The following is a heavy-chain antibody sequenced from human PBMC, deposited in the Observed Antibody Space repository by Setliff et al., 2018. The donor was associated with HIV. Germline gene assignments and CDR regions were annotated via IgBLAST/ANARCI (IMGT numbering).Heavy chain of an antibody. V-gene: IGHV1-2*02. CDR1: RYTFTDYY. CDR2: INPNNGDT. CDR3: ARSGAGYSTGPLYYYMDV. Sequence: ASVKVSCKASRYTFTDYYMHWVRQAPGQGLEWMGWINPNNGDTNYAQHFQDRVSMTRDSSISTVYMELSRLGSDDTAVYYCARSGAGYSTGPLYYYMDVWGKGTTVTVSS. D-gene: IGHD5-18*01. J-gene: IGHJ6*03.